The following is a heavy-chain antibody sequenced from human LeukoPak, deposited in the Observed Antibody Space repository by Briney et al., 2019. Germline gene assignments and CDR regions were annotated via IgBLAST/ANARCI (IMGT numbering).Heavy chain of an antibody. D-gene: IGHD6-19*01. Sequence: SETPSLTCTLSGGSLSSYYWSWVRQPPGKGLVWVGHMYYSGSTDYSPSLKSRVTISVDTSKNQFYLKATSVTAADAAVYYCTRAGSGWSFDYWGQGTLVTVSS. CDR1: GGSLSSYY. J-gene: IGHJ4*02. CDR3: TRAGSGWSFDY. V-gene: IGHV4-59*01. CDR2: MYYSGST.